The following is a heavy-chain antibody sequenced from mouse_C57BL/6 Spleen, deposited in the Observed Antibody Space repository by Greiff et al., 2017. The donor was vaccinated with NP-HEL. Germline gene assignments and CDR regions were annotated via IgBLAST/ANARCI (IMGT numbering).Heavy chain of an antibody. D-gene: IGHD2-3*01. V-gene: IGHV5-9-1*02. CDR3: TREGIYDGYYKYFDY. J-gene: IGHJ2*01. CDR1: GFTFSSYA. Sequence: DVMLVESGEGLVKPGGSLKLSCAASGFTFSSYAMSWVRQTPEKRLEWVAYISSGGDYIYYADTVKGRFTISRDNARNTLYLQMSSLKSEDTAMYYCTREGIYDGYYKYFDYWGQGTTLTVSS. CDR2: ISSGGDYI.